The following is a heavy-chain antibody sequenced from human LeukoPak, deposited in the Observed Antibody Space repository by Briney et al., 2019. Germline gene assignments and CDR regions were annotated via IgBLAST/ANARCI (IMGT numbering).Heavy chain of an antibody. D-gene: IGHD2-21*02. J-gene: IGHJ5*02. CDR1: GGSVSSYF. CDR3: AGGTGLLSP. CDR2: IYYSGSS. V-gene: IGHV4-59*02. Sequence: SETLSLTCTVSGGSVSSYFWNWIRQPPGKGLEWIGYIYYSGSSAYNPSLKSRLTISLDTSKKQIPLKLTSVTAADTAVYYCAGGTGLLSPWGQGTLVTVSS.